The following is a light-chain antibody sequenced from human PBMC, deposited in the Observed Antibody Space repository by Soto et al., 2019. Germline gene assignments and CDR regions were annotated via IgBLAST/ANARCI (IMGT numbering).Light chain of an antibody. CDR2: AAS. Sequence: DIQMTQTPSSLSASVGDRGTIPCRTSQGINDYLNWYQMKPGEAPKLLIYAASALQSGIPSRFSGSASGTEFTLTITSLQPEDFATYYCQQSYNFPRTFGQGTKVDIK. CDR3: QQSYNFPRT. CDR1: QGINDY. J-gene: IGKJ1*01. V-gene: IGKV1-39*01.